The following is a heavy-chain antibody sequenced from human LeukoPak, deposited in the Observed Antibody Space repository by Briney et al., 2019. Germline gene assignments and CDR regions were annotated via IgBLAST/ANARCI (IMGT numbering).Heavy chain of an antibody. CDR3: ARVYLTIYGSGSYSYDY. D-gene: IGHD3-10*01. V-gene: IGHV1-18*04. CDR1: GYTFTSYY. Sequence: GASVKVSCKASGYTFTSYYMHWVRQAPGQGLEWMGWISAYNGNTNYAQKLQGRVTMTTDTSTSTAYMELRSLRSDDTAVYYCARVYLTIYGSGSYSYDYWGQGTLVTVSS. CDR2: ISAYNGNT. J-gene: IGHJ4*02.